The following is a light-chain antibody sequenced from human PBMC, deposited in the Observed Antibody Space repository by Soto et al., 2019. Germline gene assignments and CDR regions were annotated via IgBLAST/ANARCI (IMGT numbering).Light chain of an antibody. Sequence: QSVLTQPASVSGSPGQSITISCTGTSSDVGSYNLVSWYQQHPTKAPKLMIYEVSKRPSGVSNRFSGSKSDNTASLTISGLQAEEEADYYCCSYAGSSTLAVFGGGTQLTVL. J-gene: IGLJ7*01. V-gene: IGLV2-23*02. CDR2: EVS. CDR3: CSYAGSSTLAV. CDR1: SSDVGSYNL.